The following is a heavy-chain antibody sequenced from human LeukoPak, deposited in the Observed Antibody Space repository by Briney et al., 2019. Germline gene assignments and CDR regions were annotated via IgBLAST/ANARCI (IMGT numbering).Heavy chain of an antibody. V-gene: IGHV3-7*01. D-gene: IGHD3-10*01. CDR1: GFTFSSYW. CDR3: ARDHGSVRGVIRTFPYYFDY. Sequence: PGGSLRLSCAASGFTFSSYWMSWVRQAPGKGLEWVANIKQDGSEKYYVDSVKGRFTISRDNAKNSLYLQMNSLRAEDTAVYYCARDHGSVRGVIRTFPYYFDYCGQGTLVIVSS. CDR2: IKQDGSEK. J-gene: IGHJ4*02.